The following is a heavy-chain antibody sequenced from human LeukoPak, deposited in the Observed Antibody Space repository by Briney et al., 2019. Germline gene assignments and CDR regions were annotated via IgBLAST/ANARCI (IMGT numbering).Heavy chain of an antibody. CDR3: ARGPGYEGYNNYLFDY. CDR1: GGSFSGYY. D-gene: IGHD4-11*01. J-gene: IGHJ4*02. Sequence: SETLSLTCAVYGGSFSGYYWSWIRQPPGKGLEWIGEINHSGSTNYNPSLKSRVTISVDTSKNQFSLKPSSVTAADTAVYYCARGPGYEGYNNYLFDYWGQGTLVTVSS. CDR2: INHSGST. V-gene: IGHV4-34*01.